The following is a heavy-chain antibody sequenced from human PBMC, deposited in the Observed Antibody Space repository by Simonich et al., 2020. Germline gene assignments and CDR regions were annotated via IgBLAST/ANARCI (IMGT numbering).Heavy chain of an antibody. D-gene: IGHD4-4*01. CDR1: GFTFSSYW. Sequence: EVQLVESGGGLVQPGGSLRLSCAASGFTFSSYWMHWVRQAPGKGLGWVSRVKSEGSSTSYADSVKCRFTISRDNAKNTLYLQMNSLRAEDTAVYYCARDYSNYDAFDIWGQGTMVTVSS. J-gene: IGHJ3*02. CDR3: ARDYSNYDAFDI. V-gene: IGHV3-74*01. CDR2: VKSEGSST.